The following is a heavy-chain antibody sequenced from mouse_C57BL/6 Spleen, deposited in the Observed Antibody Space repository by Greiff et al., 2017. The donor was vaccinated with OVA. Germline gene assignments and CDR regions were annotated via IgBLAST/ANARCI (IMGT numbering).Heavy chain of an antibody. CDR1: GYTFTSYW. D-gene: IGHD2-4*01. CDR3: AREGLRHAMDY. J-gene: IGHJ4*01. V-gene: IGHV1-61*01. CDR2: IYPSDSET. Sequence: QVQLKQPGAELVRPGSSVKLSCKASGYTFTSYWMDWVKQRPGQGLEWIGNIYPSDSETHYNQKFKDKATLTVDKSSSTAYMQPSSLTSEDSAVYYCAREGLRHAMDYWGQGTSVTVSS.